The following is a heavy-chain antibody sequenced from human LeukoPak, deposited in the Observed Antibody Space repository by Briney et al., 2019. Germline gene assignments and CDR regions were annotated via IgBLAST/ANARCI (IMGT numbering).Heavy chain of an antibody. CDR2: ISSSGSTI. Sequence: PGGSLRLSCAASGFTFDDYGMNWVRQAPGKGLEWVSYISSSGSTIYYADSVKGRFTISRDNAKNSLYLQMNSLRAEDTAVYYCAREWELRGRYFDYWGQGTLVTVSS. CDR1: GFTFDDYG. D-gene: IGHD1-26*01. V-gene: IGHV3-48*03. J-gene: IGHJ4*02. CDR3: AREWELRGRYFDY.